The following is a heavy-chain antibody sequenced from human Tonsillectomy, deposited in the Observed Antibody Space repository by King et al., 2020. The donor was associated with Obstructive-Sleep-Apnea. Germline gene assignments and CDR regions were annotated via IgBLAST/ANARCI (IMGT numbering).Heavy chain of an antibody. CDR2: IFPGDSDT. Sequence: VQLVESGPEVKKTGESLKISCKGFGYKFASYWIGWVRRVPGKGLEWMGTIFPGDSDTRYSPSFQGQVTISVDRSINTAYLQWSSLKASDSGIYFCARREGAAAVDYWGQGTLVTV. CDR1: GYKFASYW. D-gene: IGHD6-25*01. V-gene: IGHV5-51*01. CDR3: ARREGAAAVDY. J-gene: IGHJ4*02.